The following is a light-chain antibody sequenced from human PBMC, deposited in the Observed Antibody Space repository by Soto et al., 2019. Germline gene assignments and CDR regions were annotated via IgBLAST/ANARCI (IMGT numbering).Light chain of an antibody. V-gene: IGKV1-39*01. CDR2: DAS. CDR3: QQTYSTPLT. CDR1: QSISTY. J-gene: IGKJ4*01. Sequence: DIQMTQSPSSLSASVGDRVTITCRASQSISTYLNWYQQKLGKAPKLLIFDASSLQSGVPSRFSGSGSGTDFTLTISSLQPEDFATYYGQQTYSTPLTFGGGTKVEIK.